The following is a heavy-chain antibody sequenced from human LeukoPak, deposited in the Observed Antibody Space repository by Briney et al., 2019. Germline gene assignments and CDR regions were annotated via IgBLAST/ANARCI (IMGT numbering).Heavy chain of an antibody. CDR3: ASLVYYYGSGSYGYYFDY. J-gene: IGHJ4*02. D-gene: IGHD3-10*01. Sequence: SVTVSCKASGGTFSSYAISWVRQAPGQGLEWMGGIIPIFGTANYAQKFQGRVTITADKSTSTAYMELSSLRSEDTAVYYCASLVYYYGSGSYGYYFDYWGQGTLVTVSS. CDR1: GGTFSSYA. CDR2: IIPIFGTA. V-gene: IGHV1-69*06.